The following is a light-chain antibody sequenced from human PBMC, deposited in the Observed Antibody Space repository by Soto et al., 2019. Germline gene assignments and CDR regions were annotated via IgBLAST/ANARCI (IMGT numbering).Light chain of an antibody. CDR3: QAWDNSVV. CDR2: DDS. V-gene: IGLV3-1*01. Sequence: SYELTQPPSVSVSPGQTARMTCSGDKLGGKYVCWYQQKPGQSPVLVIYDDSKRPSGIPERFSGSNSGNTATLTISGTQAMDEADYYCQAWDNSVVFGGGTQLTVL. CDR1: KLGGKY. J-gene: IGLJ2*01.